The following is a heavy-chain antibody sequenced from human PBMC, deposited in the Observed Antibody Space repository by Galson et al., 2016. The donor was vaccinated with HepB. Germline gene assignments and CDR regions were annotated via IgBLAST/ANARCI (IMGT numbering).Heavy chain of an antibody. CDR1: GFTFDHYA. CDR3: AKDVGALSPVAKKTYFYFYGMAA. CDR2: IGLNSNEK. Sequence: SLRLSCATSGFTFDHYAMHWVRQPPGKGLEWVAGIGLNSNEKHYAASVKGRFTISRDNGQNSLYLEMNSLGVDDTALYYCAKDVGALSPVAKKTYFYFYGMAAWGKGTTVIVSA. D-gene: IGHD1-14*01. V-gene: IGHV3-9*01. J-gene: IGHJ6*04.